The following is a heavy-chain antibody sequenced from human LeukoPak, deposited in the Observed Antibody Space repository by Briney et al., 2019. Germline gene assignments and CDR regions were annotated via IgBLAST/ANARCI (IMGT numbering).Heavy chain of an antibody. CDR2: ISDDGSDK. J-gene: IGHJ4*02. Sequence: PGGSLRLSCAASGFSFSTYAMHWVRQAPGKGLEWVAVISDDGSDKYYADSVKGRFTISRDNSKNTLYLQMSSLRAEDTAVNYCARDSGSGYYDSSGSFLDYWGQGTLVTVSS. CDR3: ARDSGSGYYDSSGSFLDY. V-gene: IGHV3-30*15. CDR1: GFSFSTYA. D-gene: IGHD3-22*01.